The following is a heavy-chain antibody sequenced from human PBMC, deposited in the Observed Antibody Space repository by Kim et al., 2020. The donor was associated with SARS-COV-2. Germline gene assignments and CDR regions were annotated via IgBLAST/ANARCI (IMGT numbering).Heavy chain of an antibody. J-gene: IGHJ5*02. CDR3: ARSISAAGRIFWFDP. Sequence: QKFKSRVTITADESTSTAYMELSSLRSEDTAVYYCARSISAAGRIFWFDPWGQGTLVTVSS. D-gene: IGHD6-13*01. V-gene: IGHV1-69*01.